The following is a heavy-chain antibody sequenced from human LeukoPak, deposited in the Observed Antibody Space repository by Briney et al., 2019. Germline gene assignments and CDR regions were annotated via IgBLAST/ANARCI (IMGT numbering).Heavy chain of an antibody. CDR3: ARGYDILTGYWSWFDP. CDR1: GFTFDDYG. CDR2: IHWNSGST. D-gene: IGHD3-9*01. V-gene: IGHV3-20*04. Sequence: GGSLRLSCVASGFTFDDYGISWVRQAPGKGLEWLSRIHWNSGSTRYVDSVKGRFTVSRDNAKNSLYLQMNSLRPEDTAVYYCARGYDILTGYWSWFDPWGQGTLVTVSS. J-gene: IGHJ5*02.